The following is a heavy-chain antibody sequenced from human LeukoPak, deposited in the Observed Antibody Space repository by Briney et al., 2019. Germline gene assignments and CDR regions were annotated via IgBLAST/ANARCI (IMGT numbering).Heavy chain of an antibody. CDR1: GFTFSSYS. D-gene: IGHD4-17*01. CDR3: ARVLVGYGAAYFDY. Sequence: GGSLRLSCAASGFTFSSYSMNWVRQATGKGLEWVSSISSSSSYIYYADSVKGRFTISRDNAKNSLYLQMNSLRAEDTAVYYCARVLVGYGAAYFDYWGQGTLVTVSS. V-gene: IGHV3-21*01. CDR2: ISSSSSYI. J-gene: IGHJ4*02.